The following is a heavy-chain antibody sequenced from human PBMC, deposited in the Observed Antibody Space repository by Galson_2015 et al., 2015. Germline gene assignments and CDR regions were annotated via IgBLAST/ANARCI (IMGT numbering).Heavy chain of an antibody. CDR1: GGSISSSSYY. Sequence: SEPLSLTCTVSGGSISSSSYYWGWIRQPPGKGPEWIGSIYYSGSTYYNPSLKSRVTISEDTSKNQFSLKLSSVTAADTAVYYCARHYGSGSYSVYYYYYYMDVWGKGTTVTVSS. V-gene: IGHV4-39*01. J-gene: IGHJ6*03. CDR3: ARHYGSGSYSVYYYYYYMDV. D-gene: IGHD3-10*01. CDR2: IYYSGST.